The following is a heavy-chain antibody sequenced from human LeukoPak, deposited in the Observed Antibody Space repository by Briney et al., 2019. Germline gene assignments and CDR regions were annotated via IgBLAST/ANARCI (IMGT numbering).Heavy chain of an antibody. D-gene: IGHD4-23*01. CDR3: ARGPNKYDGGNSGSAWFDP. V-gene: IGHV1-8*01. J-gene: IGHJ5*02. CDR2: MNPNSGNT. Sequence: GASVKVSCKASGYTFTSYDINWVGQATGLGPEWMGWMNPNSGNTGYAQKFQGRVTMTRNTSISTAYLELSSLTSEDTAVYYCARGPNKYDGGNSGSAWFDPWGQGSLVTVSS. CDR1: GYTFTSYD.